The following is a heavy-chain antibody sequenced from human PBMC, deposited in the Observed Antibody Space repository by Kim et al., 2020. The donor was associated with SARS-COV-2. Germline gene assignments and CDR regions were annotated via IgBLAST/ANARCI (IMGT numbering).Heavy chain of an antibody. CDR1: GYSFTSYW. D-gene: IGHD1-26*01. CDR3: ARLSHRYRWRGGWFDP. CDR2: IYPGDSDT. J-gene: IGHJ5*02. V-gene: IGHV5-51*01. Sequence: GESLKISCKGSGYSFTSYWIGWVRQMPGKGLEWMGIIYPGDSDTRYSPSFQGQVTISADKSISTAYLQWSSLKASDTAMYYCARLSHRYRWRGGWFDPWGQGTLVTVSS.